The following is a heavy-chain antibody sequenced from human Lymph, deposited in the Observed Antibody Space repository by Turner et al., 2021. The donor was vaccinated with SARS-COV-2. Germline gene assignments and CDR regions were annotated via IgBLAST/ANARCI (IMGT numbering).Heavy chain of an antibody. CDR2: MNPNSGNT. CDR3: ARAAQLTVWFDP. V-gene: IGHV1-8*01. Sequence: QVQLLQSGAAVKTPGASVKVSCKASGYTFTSYDINWVRQATGQGLEWMGWMNPNSGNTGYEQKFQGRVTMTRNTSISTAYMELSSLRSEDTAVYYCARAAQLTVWFDPWGQGTLVTVSS. CDR1: GYTFTSYD. J-gene: IGHJ5*02. D-gene: IGHD3-9*01.